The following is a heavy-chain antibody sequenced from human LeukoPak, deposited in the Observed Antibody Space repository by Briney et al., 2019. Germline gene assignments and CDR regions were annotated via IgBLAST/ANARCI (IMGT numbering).Heavy chain of an antibody. V-gene: IGHV1-3*01. J-gene: IGHJ4*02. D-gene: IGHD2-15*01. CDR1: GYTFTSYT. CDR2: INAGNADT. CDR3: ARGYCTSSTCYSFDY. Sequence: GASVKVSCTASGYTFTSYTMHWVRQAPGQRLEWMGCINAGNADTKYSQKFQGGVTITRDTSASTAYMELSSLRSEDTAVYYCARGYCTSSTCYSFDYWGQGTLVTVSS.